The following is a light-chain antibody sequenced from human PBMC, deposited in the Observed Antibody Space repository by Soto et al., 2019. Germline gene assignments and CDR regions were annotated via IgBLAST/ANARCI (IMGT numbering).Light chain of an antibody. Sequence: QSALTQPASVSGSPGQSITISCIGTISDVGGYDYVSWYQQHPGKAPKLMIYDVSNRPSGVSNRFSGSKSGHTASLTISGLQAEDEADYYCSSYTTSVNYVFGTGTKVTVL. CDR1: ISDVGGYDY. V-gene: IGLV2-14*01. CDR2: DVS. J-gene: IGLJ1*01. CDR3: SSYTTSVNYV.